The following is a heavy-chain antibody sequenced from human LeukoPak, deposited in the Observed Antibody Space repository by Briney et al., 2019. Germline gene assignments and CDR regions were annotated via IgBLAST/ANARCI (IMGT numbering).Heavy chain of an antibody. CDR1: GDSISTLSSR. D-gene: IGHD4-11*01. Sequence: SETLSLTCTVSGDSISTLSSRWGWMRQSPGKGLEWIGSIAYVGITSYNPSLRSRVTISIDTSKNQFSLQLTSVTAADTAVYYCTRLPLDYSVDQWGQGTLVSVSS. V-gene: IGHV4-39*01. CDR2: IAYVGIT. CDR3: TRLPLDYSVDQ. J-gene: IGHJ4*02.